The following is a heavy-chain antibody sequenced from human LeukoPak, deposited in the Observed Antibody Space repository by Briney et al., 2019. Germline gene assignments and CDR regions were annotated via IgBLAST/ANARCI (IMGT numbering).Heavy chain of an antibody. CDR3: ARTGYYYDSSGYYLDY. CDR1: GGSISGSSYY. Sequence: SETLSLTCTVSGGSISGSSYYWGWIRQPPGKGLEWIGSIYYSGSTYYNPSLKSRVTISVDTSKNQFSLKLNSVTATDTAVYYCARTGYYYDSSGYYLDYWAREPWSPSPQ. D-gene: IGHD3-22*01. CDR2: IYYSGST. V-gene: IGHV4-39*01. J-gene: IGHJ4*02.